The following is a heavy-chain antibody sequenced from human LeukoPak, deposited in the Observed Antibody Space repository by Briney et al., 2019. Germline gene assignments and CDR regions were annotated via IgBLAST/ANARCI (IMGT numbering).Heavy chain of an antibody. CDR2: IYYSGST. CDR1: GGSISSSSYY. J-gene: IGHJ4*02. CDR3: AREGGTVTHYYFDY. Sequence: PSETLSLTCTVSGGSISSSSYYWGWIRQPPGKGLEWIGSIYYSGSTYYNPSLKSRVTISVDTSKNQFSLKLSSVTAADTAVYYCAREGGTVTHYYFDYWGQGTLVTVSS. V-gene: IGHV4-39*07. D-gene: IGHD4-11*01.